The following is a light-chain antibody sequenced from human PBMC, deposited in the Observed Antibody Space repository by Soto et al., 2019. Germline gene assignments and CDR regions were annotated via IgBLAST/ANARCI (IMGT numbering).Light chain of an antibody. J-gene: IGLJ1*01. CDR3: CSYAGSTYV. CDR1: SSDVGSYNL. Sequence: ALTQPASVSGSPGQSITISCTGTSSDVGSYNLVSWYQQHPGKAPKLMIYEVSKRPSGVSNRFSGSKSGNTASLTISGLQAEDEADYYCCSYAGSTYVFGTGTKVTVL. V-gene: IGLV2-23*02. CDR2: EVS.